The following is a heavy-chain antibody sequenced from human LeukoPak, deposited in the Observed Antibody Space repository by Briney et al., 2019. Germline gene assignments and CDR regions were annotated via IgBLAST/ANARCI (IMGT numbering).Heavy chain of an antibody. D-gene: IGHD4-17*01. V-gene: IGHV6-1*01. CDR3: ARVSITVTTVYFDY. CDR1: GDSVSSNSVT. Sequence: SQTLSLTCAISGDSVSSNSVTWNWIRQSPSRGLEWLGRTYYRSTWYNDYAVSVRGRITVNPDTSKNQFSLHLNSVTPEDTAVYYCARVSITVTTVYFDYWGQGTLVTVSS. CDR2: TYYRSTWYN. J-gene: IGHJ4*02.